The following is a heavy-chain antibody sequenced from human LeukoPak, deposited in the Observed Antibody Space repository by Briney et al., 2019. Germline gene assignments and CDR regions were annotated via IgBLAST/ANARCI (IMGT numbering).Heavy chain of an antibody. D-gene: IGHD3-3*01. J-gene: IGHJ6*02. CDR1: GYTFTSYD. V-gene: IGHV1-8*01. CDR3: ASQSTYYDFWSGYPYYYYYYGMDV. Sequence: EASVKVSCKASGYTFTSYDINWVRQATGQGLEWMGWMNPNSGNTGYAQKFQGRVTMTRNTSISTAYMELSSLRSEDTAVYYCASQSTYYDFWSGYPYYYYYYGMDVWGQGTTVTVSS. CDR2: MNPNSGNT.